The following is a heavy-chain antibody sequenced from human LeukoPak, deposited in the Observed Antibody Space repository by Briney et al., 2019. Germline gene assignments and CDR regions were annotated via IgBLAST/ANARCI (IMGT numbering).Heavy chain of an antibody. Sequence: GGSLRLSCAASGFTVSSNYMSWVRQAPGKGLEWVSVIYSGGSTYYADSVKGRFTISRDNSKNTLYLQMNSLRAEDTAVYYCARGVESPYGDYGAFDIWGQGTMVTVSS. J-gene: IGHJ3*02. V-gene: IGHV3-66*01. D-gene: IGHD4-17*01. CDR3: ARGVESPYGDYGAFDI. CDR2: IYSGGST. CDR1: GFTVSSNY.